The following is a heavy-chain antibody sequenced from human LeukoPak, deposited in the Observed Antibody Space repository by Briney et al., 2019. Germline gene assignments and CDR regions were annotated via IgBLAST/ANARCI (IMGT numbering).Heavy chain of an antibody. CDR1: GYTFTGYY. CDR2: INPNSGGT. Sequence: GASVKVSCKASGYTFTGYYMHWVRQAPGQGLEWMGWINPNSGGTNYAQKFQGWVTMTRDTSISTAYMELSRLRSDDTAVYYCARGDPLTFFGTDLTGYYYGMDVWGQGTTVTVSS. D-gene: IGHD3-9*01. V-gene: IGHV1-2*04. J-gene: IGHJ6*02. CDR3: ARGDPLTFFGTDLTGYYYGMDV.